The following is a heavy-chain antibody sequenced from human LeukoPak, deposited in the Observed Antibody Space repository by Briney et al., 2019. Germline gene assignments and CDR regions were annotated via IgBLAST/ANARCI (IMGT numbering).Heavy chain of an antibody. CDR2: VSHSGIT. V-gene: IGHV4-38-2*02. CDR1: GFSISSDYY. J-gene: IGHJ5*02. CDR3: ARLVIP. D-gene: IGHD3-10*01. Sequence: SETLSLTCTVSGFSISSDYYWGWIRQPPGKGLEWLGSVSHSGITYYNSSLNSRVTISVDTSKNHFSLTVNSVTTADTAVYYCARLVIPWGQGILVTVSS.